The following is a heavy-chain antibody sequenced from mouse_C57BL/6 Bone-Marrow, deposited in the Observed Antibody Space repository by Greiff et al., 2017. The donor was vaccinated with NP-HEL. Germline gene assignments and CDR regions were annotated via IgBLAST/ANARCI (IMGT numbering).Heavy chain of an antibody. CDR1: GYSFTSYY. J-gene: IGHJ2*01. CDR3: ATYYSNQFDY. Sequence: VQLQQSGPELVKPGASVKISCKASGYSFTSYYIHWVKQRPGQGLEWIGWIYPGSGNTKYNEKFKGKATLTADTSSSTAYMQLSSLTSEDSAVYYCATYYSNQFDYWGQGTTLTVSS. D-gene: IGHD2-5*01. CDR2: IYPGSGNT. V-gene: IGHV1-66*01.